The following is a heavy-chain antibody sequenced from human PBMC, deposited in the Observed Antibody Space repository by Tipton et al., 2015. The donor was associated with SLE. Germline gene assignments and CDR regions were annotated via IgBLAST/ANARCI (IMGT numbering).Heavy chain of an antibody. CDR2: ISDGGGT. J-gene: IGHJ6*02. CDR3: ARGMLTWRGAIIGVDV. Sequence: GLVKPSETLSLRCAVSGGSTYSYFWNWIRQPPGKGLEWIGYISDGGGTNYNPSLKSRVTISVDPAKNQFSLKLTSVTAADTAVYYCARGMLTWRGAIIGVDVWGQGTSVNVSS. D-gene: IGHD2-8*01. V-gene: IGHV4-59*08. CDR1: GGSTYSYF.